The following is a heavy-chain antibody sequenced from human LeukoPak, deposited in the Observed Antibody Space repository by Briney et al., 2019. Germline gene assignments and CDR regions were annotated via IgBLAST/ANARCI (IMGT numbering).Heavy chain of an antibody. CDR2: IYYSGST. CDR3: ARQIPYSSSWPYYYYYYMDV. CDR1: GGSISSSSYY. Sequence: SETLSLTCTVSGGSISSSSYYWGWIRQPPGKGLEWIGSIYYSGSTYYNPSLKSRVTISVDTSKNQFSLKLSSVTAADTAVYYCARQIPYSSSWPYYYYYYMDVWGKGTTVTISS. D-gene: IGHD6-13*01. V-gene: IGHV4-39*01. J-gene: IGHJ6*03.